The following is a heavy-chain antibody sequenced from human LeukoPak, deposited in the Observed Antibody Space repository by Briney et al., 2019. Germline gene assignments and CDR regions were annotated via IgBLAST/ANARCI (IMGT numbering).Heavy chain of an antibody. Sequence: GASVKVSCKASGGTFSSYAISWVRQAPGQGLEWMGRIIPILGIANYAQKFQGRVTITVDKSTSTAYMELSSLRSEDTAVYYCAREPDGGDSSGYPDYWGQGTLVTVSS. V-gene: IGHV1-69*04. J-gene: IGHJ4*02. CDR1: GGTFSSYA. CDR2: IIPILGIA. CDR3: AREPDGGDSSGYPDY. D-gene: IGHD3-22*01.